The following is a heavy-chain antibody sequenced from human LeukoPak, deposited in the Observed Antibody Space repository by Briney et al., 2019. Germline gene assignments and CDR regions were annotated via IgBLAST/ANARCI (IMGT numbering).Heavy chain of an antibody. Sequence: GGSLRLSCEASGFTFSSYWMSWVRQAPGKGLEWVANIRDDGGEIYYVDSVKGRFTISRDNAKSSLFLQMNSLRAEDAAVYYCARDKPRGSYYGSIFDSWGRGTLVTVSS. CDR3: ARDKPRGSYYGSIFDS. D-gene: IGHD1-26*01. CDR1: GFTFSSYW. J-gene: IGHJ4*02. V-gene: IGHV3-7*01. CDR2: IRDDGGEI.